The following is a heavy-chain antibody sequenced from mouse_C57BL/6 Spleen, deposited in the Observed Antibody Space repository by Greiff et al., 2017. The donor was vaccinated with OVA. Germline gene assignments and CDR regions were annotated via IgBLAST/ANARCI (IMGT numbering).Heavy chain of an antibody. CDR2: IYPRSGNT. CDR3: ATMMVRAWFAY. CDR1: GYTFTSYG. Sequence: LQESGAELARPGASVKLSCKASGYTFTSYGISWVKQRTGQGLEWIGEIYPRSGNTYYNEKFKGKATLTADKSSSTAYMELRSLTSEDSAVYFCATMMVRAWFAYWGQGTLVTVSA. D-gene: IGHD2-3*01. V-gene: IGHV1-81*01. J-gene: IGHJ3*01.